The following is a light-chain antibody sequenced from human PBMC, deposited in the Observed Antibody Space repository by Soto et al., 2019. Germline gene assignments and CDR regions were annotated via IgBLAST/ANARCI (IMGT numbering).Light chain of an antibody. Sequence: DIQMTQSPSSLSASVGDRVTITCQASQDISNYLNWYQQKPGKATKLLIYDASNLETGVTSRFSGSGSGTDFTFTISSLQPEDIATYYCQQYDNLPLTFGGGTKVEIK. J-gene: IGKJ4*01. V-gene: IGKV1-33*01. CDR2: DAS. CDR1: QDISNY. CDR3: QQYDNLPLT.